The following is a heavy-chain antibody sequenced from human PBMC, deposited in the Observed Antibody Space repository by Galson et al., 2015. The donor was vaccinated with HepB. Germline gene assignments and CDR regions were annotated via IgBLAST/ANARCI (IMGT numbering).Heavy chain of an antibody. CDR1: GFTLITKG. CDR2: IPFVGGIT. Sequence: SLRLSCAASGFTLITKGFIWVRQAPGKGLEWLADIPFVGGITNYADTLKGRFTIPGDNSKNTMYLQMNSLRSEDTALYYCAKDVDFYPSGFDHWGQGTLVTVSS. CDR3: AKDVDFYPSGFDH. V-gene: IGHV3-30*04. D-gene: IGHD3-3*01. J-gene: IGHJ5*02.